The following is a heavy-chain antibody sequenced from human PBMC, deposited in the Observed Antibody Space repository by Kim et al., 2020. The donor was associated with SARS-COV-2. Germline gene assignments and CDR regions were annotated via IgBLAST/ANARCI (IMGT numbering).Heavy chain of an antibody. CDR3: AKRTVSTTGGANFDY. CDR2: ISGSANRT. J-gene: IGHJ4*02. V-gene: IGHV3-23*01. D-gene: IGHD1-1*01. Sequence: GGSLRLSCAASGFTFSSYAMSWFRQAPGKGLEWVSEISGSANRTYYADSVKGRFTISRDNSKNTLYLQVNSLRAEDTAVYYCAKRTVSTTGGANFDYWGQGSLVTVSS. CDR1: GFTFSSYA.